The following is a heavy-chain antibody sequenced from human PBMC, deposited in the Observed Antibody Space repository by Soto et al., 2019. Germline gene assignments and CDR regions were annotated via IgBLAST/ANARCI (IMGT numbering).Heavy chain of an antibody. CDR2: IYDSGST. V-gene: IGHV4-59*01. J-gene: IGHJ6*03. CDR1: GGSISSYY. CDR3: ARGKVVPAVNYYYYYMDV. D-gene: IGHD2-2*01. Sequence: SETLSLTCTVSGGSISSYYWSWIRQPPGKGLEWIGYIYDSGSTNYNPSLKSRVTISVDTSKNQFSLKLSSVTAADTAVYYCARGKVVPAVNYYYYYMDVWGKGTTVTVSS.